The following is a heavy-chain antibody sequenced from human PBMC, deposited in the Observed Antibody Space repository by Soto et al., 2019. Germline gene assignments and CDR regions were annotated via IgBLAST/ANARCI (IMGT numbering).Heavy chain of an antibody. CDR2: IIPLAEIT. CDR3: AREGYCSGGSCFRSFQY. D-gene: IGHD2-15*01. Sequence: QVPLVQSGAEVKKPGSSVKVSCKVSGGTFSHYTITWVRQAPGQGLEWMGRIIPLAEITDYTQKFQGRVTITADISTSTAYMELNGLRSEDTAVYYCAREGYCSGGSCFRSFQYWGQGSMVTVSS. CDR1: GGTFSHYT. V-gene: IGHV1-69*08. J-gene: IGHJ4*02.